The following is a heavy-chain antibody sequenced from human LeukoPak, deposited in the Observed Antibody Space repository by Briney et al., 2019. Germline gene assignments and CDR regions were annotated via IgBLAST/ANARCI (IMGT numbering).Heavy chain of an antibody. CDR2: IYHSGST. D-gene: IGHD3-10*01. J-gene: IGHJ6*03. Sequence: SETLSLTCTVSGYSISSGYYWGWIRQPPGKGLEWIGSIYHSGSTYYNPSLKSRVSISVDTSKNQFSLKLTSVTAADMALYYCARAKETMVRGVTQYYYYYYMDVWGKGTTVTVSS. V-gene: IGHV4-38-2*02. CDR1: GYSISSGYY. CDR3: ARAKETMVRGVTQYYYYYYMDV.